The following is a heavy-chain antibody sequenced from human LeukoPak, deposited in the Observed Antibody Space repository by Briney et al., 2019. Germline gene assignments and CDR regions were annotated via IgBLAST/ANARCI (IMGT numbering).Heavy chain of an antibody. V-gene: IGHV4-34*01. CDR2: INHSGST. Sequence: SETLSLTCAVYGGSFSGYYWSWIRQPPGKGLEWIGEINHSGSTNYNPSLKSRVTISVDTSKNQFSLKLSSVTAADTAVYYCARDQLGDAFDIWGQGTMVTVPS. D-gene: IGHD3-16*01. CDR3: ARDQLGDAFDI. J-gene: IGHJ3*02. CDR1: GGSFSGYY.